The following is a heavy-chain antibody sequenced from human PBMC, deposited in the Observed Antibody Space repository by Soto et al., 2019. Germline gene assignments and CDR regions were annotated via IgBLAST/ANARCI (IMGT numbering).Heavy chain of an antibody. Sequence: PGGSLRLSCAASGFTFSSYAMNWVRQAPGKGLEWVSSISSSSSYIYYADSVKGRFTISRDNAKNSLYLQMNSLRAEDTAVYYCAREYGSGSYYRDYYYGMDVWGQGTTVTVSS. V-gene: IGHV3-21*01. D-gene: IGHD3-10*01. CDR3: AREYGSGSYYRDYYYGMDV. CDR1: GFTFSSYA. J-gene: IGHJ6*02. CDR2: ISSSSSYI.